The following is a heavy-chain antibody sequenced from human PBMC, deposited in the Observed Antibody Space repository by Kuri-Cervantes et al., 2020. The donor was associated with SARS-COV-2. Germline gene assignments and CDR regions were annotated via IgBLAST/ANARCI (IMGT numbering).Heavy chain of an antibody. CDR1: GFTFSSYG. CDR2: IWYDGSNK. Sequence: GGSLRLSCAASGFTFSSYGMHWVRQAPGKGLEWVAVIWYDGSNKYYADSVKGRFTISRDNSKNTLYLQMNSLRAEDTAVYYCARDGPLIVGATLGFIDYWGQGTLVTVSS. CDR3: ARDGPLIVGATLGFIDY. V-gene: IGHV3-33*08. D-gene: IGHD1-26*01. J-gene: IGHJ4*02.